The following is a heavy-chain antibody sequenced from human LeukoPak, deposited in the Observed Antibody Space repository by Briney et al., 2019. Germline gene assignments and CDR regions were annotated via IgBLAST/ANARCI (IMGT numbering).Heavy chain of an antibody. V-gene: IGHV4-4*02. J-gene: IGHJ4*02. CDR1: GGSISSSNW. CDR3: ARDPYGSGSYYGY. Sequence: SGTLSLTCAVSGGSISSSNWWSWVRQPPGKGLEWIGEIYHSGSTNYNPSLKSRVTISVDKSKNQFSLKLSSVTAADTAVYYCARDPYGSGSYYGYWGQGTLVTVSS. D-gene: IGHD3-10*01. CDR2: IYHSGST.